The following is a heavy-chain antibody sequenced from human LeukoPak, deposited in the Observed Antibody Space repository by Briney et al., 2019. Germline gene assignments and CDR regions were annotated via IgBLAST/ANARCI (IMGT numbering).Heavy chain of an antibody. Sequence: SETLPLTCTVSGGSVSSYYWNWIRQPPGKGLEWIGYIYYSGSTNYNPSLKSRVTISIDTSKNQFSLKLNSVTAADTAVYYCARKRLAVAGTFDYWGQGTLVTVSS. D-gene: IGHD6-19*01. CDR1: GGSVSSYY. CDR2: IYYSGST. V-gene: IGHV4-59*02. J-gene: IGHJ4*02. CDR3: ARKRLAVAGTFDY.